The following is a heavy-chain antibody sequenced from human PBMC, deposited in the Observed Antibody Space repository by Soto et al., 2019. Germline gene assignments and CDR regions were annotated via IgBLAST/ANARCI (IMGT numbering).Heavy chain of an antibody. CDR3: ARAPDPVDIAAAGTYEYYFDY. J-gene: IGHJ4*02. CDR1: SGSISRSNW. V-gene: IGHV4-4*02. D-gene: IGHD6-13*01. Sequence: QVQLQESGPGLVKPSGTLSLTCAVSSGSISRSNWWSWVRQPPGKGLEWIGEIYHSGSTNYNPSLKSRVTISVDKSKNQFSLKLSSVTAADTAVYYCARAPDPVDIAAAGTYEYYFDYWGQGTLVTVSS. CDR2: IYHSGST.